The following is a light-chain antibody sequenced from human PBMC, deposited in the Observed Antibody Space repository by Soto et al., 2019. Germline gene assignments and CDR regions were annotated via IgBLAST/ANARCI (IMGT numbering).Light chain of an antibody. Sequence: EIVLTQSPGTLSLSPGERATLSCRASQSVSSSYLDWYQQKPGQAPRLLIYGASSRATGIPDRFSGSGSGTDVTLTISRLEPKDFAVYYCQQYGSSPTFGQGTKVEIK. CDR3: QQYGSSPT. J-gene: IGKJ1*01. CDR2: GAS. CDR1: QSVSSSY. V-gene: IGKV3-20*01.